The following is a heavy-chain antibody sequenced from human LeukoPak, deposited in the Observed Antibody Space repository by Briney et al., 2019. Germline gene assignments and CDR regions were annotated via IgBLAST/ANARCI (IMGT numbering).Heavy chain of an antibody. CDR3: ARQESLNWNDSEDAFDI. D-gene: IGHD1-1*01. CDR2: IYYSGST. V-gene: IGHV4-39*01. J-gene: IGHJ3*02. CDR1: GGSISSSSYY. Sequence: SETLSLTCTVSGGSISSSSYYWGWIRQPPGKGLEWIGSIYYSGSTYYNPSLKGRVTISVDTSKNQFSLKLSSVTAADTAVYYCARQESLNWNDSEDAFDIWGQGTMVTVSS.